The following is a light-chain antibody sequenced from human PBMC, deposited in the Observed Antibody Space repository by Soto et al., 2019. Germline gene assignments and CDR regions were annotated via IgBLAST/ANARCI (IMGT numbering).Light chain of an antibody. CDR2: ANS. V-gene: IGLV1-40*01. CDR1: SSNIGAGYD. Sequence: QSVLTQPPSVSGAPGQRVTISCTGSSSNIGAGYDVYWYQQLPGTAPKLLIYANSDRPSGVPDRFSGSKSGTSASLAISRLQAEDEADYYSQSYDSSLSGYVFGTGTKLTVL. CDR3: QSYDSSLSGYV. J-gene: IGLJ1*01.